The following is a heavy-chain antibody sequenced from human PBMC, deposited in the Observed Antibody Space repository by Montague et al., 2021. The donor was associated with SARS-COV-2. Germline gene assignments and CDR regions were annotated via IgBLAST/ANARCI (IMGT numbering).Heavy chain of an antibody. CDR3: ARVRYYGSGTSLGMDV. J-gene: IGHJ6*02. Sequence: SETLSLTCAVYGASFSGYYWSWIRQPPGKGLEWIGEINHSGSTTYNPSLKSRVTISVDTSKNQFSLKLSSVTAADTAVYYCARVRYYGSGTSLGMDVWGQGTTVTVSS. D-gene: IGHD3-10*01. V-gene: IGHV4-34*01. CDR1: GASFSGYY. CDR2: INHSGST.